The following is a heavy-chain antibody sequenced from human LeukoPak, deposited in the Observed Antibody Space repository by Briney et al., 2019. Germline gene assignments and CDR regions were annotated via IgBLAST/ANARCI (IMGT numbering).Heavy chain of an antibody. CDR1: GFTFSNYG. CDR2: TSFDASNK. D-gene: IGHD3-9*01. V-gene: IGHV3-30*03. CDR3: ARDLGLLQYNTDYDTTNF. J-gene: IGHJ4*02. Sequence: GGSLRLSCAASGFTFSNYGMHWVRQAPGKGLEWVALTSFDASNKEYSDSVKGRFTISRDNSKNMLYLQMSSLRPEDTAVYYCARDLGLLQYNTDYDTTNFWGQGTLVTVSS.